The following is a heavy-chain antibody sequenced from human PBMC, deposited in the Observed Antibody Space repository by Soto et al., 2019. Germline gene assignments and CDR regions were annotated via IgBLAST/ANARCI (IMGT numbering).Heavy chain of an antibody. D-gene: IGHD3-16*02. V-gene: IGHV4-31*03. J-gene: IGHJ4*02. CDR1: GCSISSGGYY. CDR3: ARVARYYDYVWGSYRGGPFDY. Sequence: SETLSLTCTVSGCSISSGGYYWSWIRQHPGKGLEWIGYIYYSGSTYYNPSLKSRVTISVDTSKNQFSLKLSSVTAADTAVYYCARVARYYDYVWGSYRGGPFDYWGQGTLVTVSS. CDR2: IYYSGST.